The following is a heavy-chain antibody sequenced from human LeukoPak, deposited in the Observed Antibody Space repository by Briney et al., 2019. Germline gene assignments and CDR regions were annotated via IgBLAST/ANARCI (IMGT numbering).Heavy chain of an antibody. CDR2: IYYSGST. J-gene: IGHJ4*02. D-gene: IGHD3-10*01. V-gene: IGHV4-39*01. CDR1: GGSISSGSYY. Sequence: SQTLSLTCTVSGGSISSGSYYWGWIRQPPGKGLEWIGSIYYSGSTYYNPSLKSRVTISVDTSKNQFSLKLSSVTAADTAVYYCASEVYGSGGSFDYWGQGTLVTVSS. CDR3: ASEVYGSGGSFDY.